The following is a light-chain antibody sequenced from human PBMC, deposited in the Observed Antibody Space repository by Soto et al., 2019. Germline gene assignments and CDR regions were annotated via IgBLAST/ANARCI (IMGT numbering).Light chain of an antibody. J-gene: IGKJ2*01. CDR3: KQALQTNT. CDR1: QSLLHSNGYNY. V-gene: IGKV2-28*01. CDR2: LGS. Sequence: DIVMTQSPLSLPVTPGEPASISCRSSQSLLHSNGYNYLDWYLQKPGQSPQLLIYLGSNRASGVPDRFSGSGSGTDFTLKISRVEAEDVVVYYCKQALQTNTFGQGTKVEIK.